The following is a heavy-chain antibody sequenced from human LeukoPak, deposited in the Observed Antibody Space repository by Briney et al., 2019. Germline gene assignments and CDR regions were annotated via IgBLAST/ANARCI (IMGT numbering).Heavy chain of an antibody. CDR2: LSLGEVA. D-gene: IGHD2-21*02. CDR3: VRVSTASGGAFDV. V-gene: IGHV4-59*13. CDR1: GGSISSDY. J-gene: IGHJ3*01. Sequence: SETLSLTFTISGGSISSDYWSWIRQPPGKGLEWIGYLSLGEVAFYNPSLESRLTTSADTSKNQFSLNLTSVTAADTAMYYCVRVSTASGGAFDVWGQGTMVTVSS.